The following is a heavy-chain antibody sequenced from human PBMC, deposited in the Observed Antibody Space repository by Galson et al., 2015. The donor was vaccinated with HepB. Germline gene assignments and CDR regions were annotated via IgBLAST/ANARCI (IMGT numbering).Heavy chain of an antibody. D-gene: IGHD2-15*01. V-gene: IGHV1-18*01. Sequence: SVKVSCKASGYTFSTYSITWVRQAPGQGLEWMGWISPYNRDTNYARKFQGRVTMATDTFTSTAYMELRSLRSDDTAFYYCARGALVGVVGGSQNNCFAPWGQRTLVTVSS. CDR2: ISPYNRDT. CDR1: GYTFSTYS. J-gene: IGHJ5*02. CDR3: ARGALVGVVGGSQNNCFAP.